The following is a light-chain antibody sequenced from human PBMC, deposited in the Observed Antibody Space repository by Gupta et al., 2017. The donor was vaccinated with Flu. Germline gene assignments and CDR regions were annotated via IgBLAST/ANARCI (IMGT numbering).Light chain of an antibody. Sequence: SPATLSVSPGERATLSCRASQSVSSSLAWYQQRPGQAPRLLISDASTRATGIPARFSGSGSGTEFTLTISSLQSDDYALYFCQQYADWPTFGGGTTVDIK. CDR2: DAS. CDR1: QSVSSS. J-gene: IGKJ4*01. CDR3: QQYADWPT. V-gene: IGKV3-15*01.